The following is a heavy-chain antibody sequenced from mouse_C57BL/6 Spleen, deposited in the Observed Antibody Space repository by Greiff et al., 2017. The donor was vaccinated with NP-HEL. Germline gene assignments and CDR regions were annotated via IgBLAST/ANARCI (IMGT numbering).Heavy chain of an antibody. Sequence: VQLQQPGAELVKPGASVKLSCKASGYTFTSYWMHWVKQRPGQGLEWIGMIHPNSGSTNYNEKFKSKATLTVDKSSSTAYMQLSSLTSEDSAVYYCAREGLGRGLDYWGQGTTLTVSS. D-gene: IGHD4-1*01. CDR1: GYTFTSYW. V-gene: IGHV1-64*01. CDR3: AREGLGRGLDY. J-gene: IGHJ2*01. CDR2: IHPNSGST.